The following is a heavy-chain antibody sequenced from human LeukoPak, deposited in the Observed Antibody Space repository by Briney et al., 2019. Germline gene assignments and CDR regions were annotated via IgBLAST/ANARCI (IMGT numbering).Heavy chain of an antibody. CDR1: GFTFSSYG. J-gene: IGHJ4*02. Sequence: GGSLRLSCAASGFTFSSYGMHWVRQAPGKGLEWVAVIWYDGSNKYYADSVKGRFTISRDNAKNSLYLQMNSLRAEDTAVYYCARDGGYRGYDADCWGQGTLVTVSS. CDR2: IWYDGSNK. V-gene: IGHV3-33*01. D-gene: IGHD5-12*01. CDR3: ARDGGYRGYDADC.